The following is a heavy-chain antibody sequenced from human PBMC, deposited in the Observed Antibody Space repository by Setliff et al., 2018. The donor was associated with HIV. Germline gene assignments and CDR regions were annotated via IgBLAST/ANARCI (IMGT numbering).Heavy chain of an antibody. CDR1: GFSFSDYS. J-gene: IGHJ3*02. CDR2: ISYSSSKI. V-gene: IGHV3-21*06. D-gene: IGHD2-15*01. Sequence: PGGSLRLSCVASGFSFSDYSMNWVRRAPGMGLEWLASISYSSSKIFYADSVRGRFYISRDNAENSLFLEMTSLRVDDTAVFSCASRGVFTPSDVFEIWGRGTMVTVSS. CDR3: ASRGVFTPSDVFEI.